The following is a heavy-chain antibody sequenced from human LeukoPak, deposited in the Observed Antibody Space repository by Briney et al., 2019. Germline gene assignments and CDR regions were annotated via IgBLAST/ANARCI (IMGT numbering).Heavy chain of an antibody. Sequence: GGSLRLSCAASGFTFSSYWMHWVRQAPGKAMEWVSSITSSGTYIFYADSVKGRFTISRDNAKNSLYLQMNSLRAEDTAVYYCARVWDSSGYYYYFDYWGQGTLVTVSS. J-gene: IGHJ4*02. CDR2: ITSSGTYI. CDR3: ARVWDSSGYYYYFDY. CDR1: GFTFSSYW. D-gene: IGHD3-22*01. V-gene: IGHV3-21*01.